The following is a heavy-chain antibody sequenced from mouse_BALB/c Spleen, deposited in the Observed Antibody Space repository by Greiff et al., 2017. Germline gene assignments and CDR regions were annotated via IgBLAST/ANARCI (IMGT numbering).Heavy chain of an antibody. CDR2: IWAGGST. CDR3: ARDRGGTGWYFDV. Sequence: QVRLKESGPGLVAPSQSLSITCTVSGFSLTSYGVHWVRQPPGKGLEWLGVIWAGGSTNYNSALMSRLSISKDNSKSQVFLKMNSLQTDDTAMYYCARDRGGTGWYFDVWGAGTTVTVSS. CDR1: GFSLTSYG. D-gene: IGHD3-3*01. V-gene: IGHV2-9*02. J-gene: IGHJ1*01.